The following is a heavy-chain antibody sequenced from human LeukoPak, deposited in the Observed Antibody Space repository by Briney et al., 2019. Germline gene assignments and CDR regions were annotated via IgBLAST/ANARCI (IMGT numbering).Heavy chain of an antibody. CDR3: ARGALDAKTRFDY. CDR1: GGSISGYY. D-gene: IGHD1/OR15-1a*01. Sequence: SETLSLTCTVSGGSISGYYWSWIRQPPGKGLEWIGYIYYSGSTKYNPSFKSRVTISVDASKNQFSLRLSSLTAADTAVYYCARGALDAKTRFDYWGQGTLVTVSS. J-gene: IGHJ4*02. CDR2: IYYSGST. V-gene: IGHV4-59*01.